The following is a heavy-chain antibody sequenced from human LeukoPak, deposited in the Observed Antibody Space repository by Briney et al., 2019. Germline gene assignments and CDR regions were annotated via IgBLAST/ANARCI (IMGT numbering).Heavy chain of an antibody. CDR1: GFTFSSYA. Sequence: GGSLRLSRAASGFTFSSYAMHWVRQAPGKGLEWVAVISYDGSNKYYADSVKGRFTISRDNSKNTLYLQMNSLRAEDTAAYYCARDFGPSIAAAAGQVFRYYYGMDVWAKGPRSPSP. J-gene: IGHJ6*02. V-gene: IGHV3-30*04. D-gene: IGHD6-13*01. CDR3: ARDFGPSIAAAAGQVFRYYYGMDV. CDR2: ISYDGSNK.